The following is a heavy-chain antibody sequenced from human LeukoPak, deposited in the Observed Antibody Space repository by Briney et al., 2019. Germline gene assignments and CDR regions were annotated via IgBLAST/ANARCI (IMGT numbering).Heavy chain of an antibody. Sequence: PGGSLRLSCAASGFTFSSYGMHWVRQAPGKGLEWVAVISYDGSNKYYADSVKGRFTISRDNSKNTLYLQMNSLRAEDTAMYYCAKGSSSWYGAFDYWGQGTLVTVSS. D-gene: IGHD6-13*01. CDR3: AKGSSSWYGAFDY. CDR1: GFTFSSYG. J-gene: IGHJ4*02. V-gene: IGHV3-30*18. CDR2: ISYDGSNK.